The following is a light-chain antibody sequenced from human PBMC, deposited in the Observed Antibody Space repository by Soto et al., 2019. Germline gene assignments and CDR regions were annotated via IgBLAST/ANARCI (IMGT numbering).Light chain of an antibody. CDR2: DAS. CDR1: QDISNY. Sequence: DIQMTQSPSSLSASVGDRVTITCQASQDISNYLNWYQQKPGKAPKLLIYDASNLETGVPSRFSGSGSGTEFTLTVSSLQPDDFATYYCQQYNRFSTFGQGTKVDIK. CDR3: QQYNRFST. J-gene: IGKJ1*01. V-gene: IGKV1-33*01.